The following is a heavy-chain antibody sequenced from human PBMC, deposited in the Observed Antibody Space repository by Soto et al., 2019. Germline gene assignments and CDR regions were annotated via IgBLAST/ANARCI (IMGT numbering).Heavy chain of an antibody. Sequence: QVQLQESGPGLVKPSQTLSLSCTVSAGSITSGDFFWSWIRQHPGKGLEWIGYIYFSGSTYYNPSLDSRLTISVETSKNQFSLNLRSVTAADTAVYYCARASSDGSGSWFDSWGQGTLVTVSS. CDR3: ARASSDGSGSWFDS. J-gene: IGHJ5*01. D-gene: IGHD3-10*01. V-gene: IGHV4-31*03. CDR1: AGSITSGDFF. CDR2: IYFSGST.